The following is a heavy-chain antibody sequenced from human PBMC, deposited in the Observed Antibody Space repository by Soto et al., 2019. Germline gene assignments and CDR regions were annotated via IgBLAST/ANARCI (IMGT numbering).Heavy chain of an antibody. CDR2: IIPILGIA. D-gene: IGHD6-6*01. CDR3: ARALSSSIAARPDDNWFDP. V-gene: IGHV1-69*02. J-gene: IGHJ5*02. Sequence: SVKVSCKASGGTFSSYTISWVRQAPGQGLEWMGRIIPILGIANYAQKFQGRVTITADKSTSTAYMELSSLRSEDTAVYYCARALSSSIAARPDDNWFDPWGQGTLVTVSS. CDR1: GGTFSSYT.